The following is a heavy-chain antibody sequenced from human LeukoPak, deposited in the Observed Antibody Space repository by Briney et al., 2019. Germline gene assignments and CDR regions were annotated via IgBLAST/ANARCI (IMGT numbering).Heavy chain of an antibody. CDR3: AREGAVNDYGDYRPFDS. CDR2: IGNDGTST. CDR1: GFTFSRYS. J-gene: IGHJ4*02. D-gene: IGHD4-17*01. V-gene: IGHV3-64*02. Sequence: GGSLRLSCTASGFTFSRYSMDWVRQAPGKGLEYVSAIGNDGTSTHYADSVRGRYTISRDNFKSTLYLQMDSLTAEDMAVYYCAREGAVNDYGDYRPFDSWGQGTLVTVSS.